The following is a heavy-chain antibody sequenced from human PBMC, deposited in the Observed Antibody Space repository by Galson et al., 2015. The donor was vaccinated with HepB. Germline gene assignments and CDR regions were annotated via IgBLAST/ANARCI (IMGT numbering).Heavy chain of an antibody. CDR1: GFTFSSYG. D-gene: IGHD4-23*01. Sequence: SLRLSCAASGFTFSSYGMHWVRQAPGKGLEWVAVIWYDGSNKYYADSVKGRFTISRDNSKNTLYLQMNSLRAEDTAVYYCASHGGYGGNSGGGDYWGQGTLVTVSS. CDR2: IWYDGSNK. V-gene: IGHV3-33*01. CDR3: ASHGGYGGNSGGGDY. J-gene: IGHJ4*02.